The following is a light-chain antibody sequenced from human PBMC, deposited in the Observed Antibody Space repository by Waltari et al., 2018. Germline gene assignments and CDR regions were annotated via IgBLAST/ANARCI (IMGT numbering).Light chain of an antibody. CDR1: QSVSRT. Sequence: IVLTQSPGTLPLSPGERATLSCRASQSVSRTLAWYQQKPGQAPRLLIYDASTRATGIPDRFSGSGSGTDFSLTISRLEPEDFAVYYCQKYGTLPATFGQGTKVEIK. V-gene: IGKV3-20*01. CDR2: DAS. J-gene: IGKJ1*01. CDR3: QKYGTLPAT.